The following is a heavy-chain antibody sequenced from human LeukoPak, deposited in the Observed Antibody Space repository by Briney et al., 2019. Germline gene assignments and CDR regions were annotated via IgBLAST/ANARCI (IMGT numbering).Heavy chain of an antibody. Sequence: ASVKVSCEASGYTFTSYGISWVRQAPGQGLEWMGWISANNGDTDYPPKLQDRVTMTTDTYTSTAYMELRSLRSDDTAMYYCARESHETREDYWGQGTLVTVSS. J-gene: IGHJ4*02. CDR1: GYTFTSYG. D-gene: IGHD1-1*01. CDR3: ARESHETREDY. CDR2: ISANNGDT. V-gene: IGHV1-18*01.